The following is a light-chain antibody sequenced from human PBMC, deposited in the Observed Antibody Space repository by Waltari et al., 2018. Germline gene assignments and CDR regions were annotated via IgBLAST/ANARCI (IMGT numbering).Light chain of an antibody. Sequence: QSALTQPASVSGSPGQSITISCTGTSSDVGFSNYVSWYQQHPGKAPQLLVFEVYYRPSGCSPRFFGSKSGNTASLTISGLQPEDEADYYCNSYTVIGTYVFGTGTKVTVL. J-gene: IGLJ1*01. V-gene: IGLV2-14*01. CDR2: EVY. CDR1: SSDVGFSNY. CDR3: NSYTVIGTYV.